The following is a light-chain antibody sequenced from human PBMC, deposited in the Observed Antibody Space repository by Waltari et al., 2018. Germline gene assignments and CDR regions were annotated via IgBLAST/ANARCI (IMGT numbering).Light chain of an antibody. CDR3: SSYTSSSTFWV. J-gene: IGLJ1*01. CDR1: SSDVGGYTY. V-gene: IGLV2-14*03. Sequence: QSALTQPASVSGSPGQSITISCPGTSSDVGGYTYVPWYQQHPGKAPKLMIYDVSNRPSGVSNRFSGSKSGNTASLTISGLQAEDEADYYCSSYTSSSTFWVFGTGTKVTVL. CDR2: DVS.